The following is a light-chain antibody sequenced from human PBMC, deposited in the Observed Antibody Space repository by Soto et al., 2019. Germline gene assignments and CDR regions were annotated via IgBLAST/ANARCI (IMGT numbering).Light chain of an antibody. CDR3: CSYAGSSPWV. J-gene: IGLJ3*02. CDR1: SSDVGSYNL. Sequence: QSALTQPASVSGSPGQSITISCTGTSSDVGSYNLVSWYQQHPGKAPKLMIYEGSKRPSGVSNRFSGSKSGNTASLTISGLQADDEADYYCCSYAGSSPWVFGGGTKLTVL. V-gene: IGLV2-23*01. CDR2: EGS.